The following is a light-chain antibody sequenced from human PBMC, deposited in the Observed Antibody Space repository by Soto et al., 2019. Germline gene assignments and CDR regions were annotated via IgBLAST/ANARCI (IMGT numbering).Light chain of an antibody. CDR1: RSDIGAYNF. CDR2: DVN. V-gene: IGLV2-14*03. J-gene: IGLJ2*01. Sequence: QSALTQPASVSGSPGQSITISCTGTRSDIGAYNFVSWYQQHPGEAPKLMLYDVNVRPSGVSNRCSGSKSGTTASLTISGLQAEDEADYYCTSWATSSTMIFGGGTKLTVL. CDR3: TSWATSSTMI.